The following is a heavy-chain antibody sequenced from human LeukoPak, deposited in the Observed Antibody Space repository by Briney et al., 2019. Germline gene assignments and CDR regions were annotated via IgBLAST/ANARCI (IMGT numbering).Heavy chain of an antibody. J-gene: IGHJ3*02. CDR3: ARTYDFGRGPPGDAFDN. V-gene: IGHV3-48*01. CDR1: GFTFSSYA. CDR2: IDARSGIT. Sequence: GGSLRLSCAASGFTFSSYAMSWVRQAPGKGPEWVSYIDARSGITYYADSVRGRFTISRDNAKESVFLQMNSLRADDTAVYYCARTYDFGRGPPGDAFDNWGPGTLVIVSS. D-gene: IGHD3-3*01.